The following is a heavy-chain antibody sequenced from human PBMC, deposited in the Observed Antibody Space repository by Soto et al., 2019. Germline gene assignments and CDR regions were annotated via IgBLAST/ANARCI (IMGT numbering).Heavy chain of an antibody. CDR3: ARESEDLTSNFDY. CDR2: ISSTTNYI. V-gene: IGHV3-21*06. J-gene: IGHJ4*02. CDR1: GFTFTRYS. Sequence: LRLSCAASGFTFTRYSMNWVRQAPGKGLEWVSSISSTTNYIYYGDSMKGRFTIPRDNAKNSLYLEMNSLRAEDTAVYYCARESEDLTSNFDYWGQGTLVTVSS.